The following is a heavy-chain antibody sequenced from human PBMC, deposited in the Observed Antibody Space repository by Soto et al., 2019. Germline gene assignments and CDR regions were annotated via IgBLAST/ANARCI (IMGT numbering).Heavy chain of an antibody. CDR3: AKDEGRYDGYASWDY. V-gene: IGHV3-23*01. Sequence: GGSLRLSCAASGFTFSRYDMSWVRQAPGKRPEWVSAISGSNEYYAESVKGRFTISRDNSKNTLYLQMNSLRAEDTAVYYCAKDEGRYDGYASWDYWGQGTQVTVSS. CDR1: GFTFSRYD. J-gene: IGHJ4*02. D-gene: IGHD5-12*01. CDR2: ISGSNE.